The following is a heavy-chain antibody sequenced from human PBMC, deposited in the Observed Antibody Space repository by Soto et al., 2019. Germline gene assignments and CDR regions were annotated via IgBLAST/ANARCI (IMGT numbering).Heavy chain of an antibody. V-gene: IGHV3-7*01. CDR3: ARDWAIWKPQYYFDY. CDR1: GFSFSTFW. Sequence: GGSLRLSCATSGFSFSTFWLNWVRQAPGRGLEWVANINQDGSEKYYVDSVKGRFTISRDNSKNTLYLQMNSLRAEDTAVYYCARDWAIWKPQYYFDYWGQGTLVTVSS. D-gene: IGHD3-3*01. CDR2: INQDGSEK. J-gene: IGHJ4*02.